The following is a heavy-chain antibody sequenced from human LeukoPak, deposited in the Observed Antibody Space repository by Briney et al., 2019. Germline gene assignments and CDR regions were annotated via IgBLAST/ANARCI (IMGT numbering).Heavy chain of an antibody. CDR3: LATVTTGNWFDP. Sequence: GSLRLSCAASGFTFSSYAMSWVRQAPGKGLEWIGSIYYSGSTYYNPSLKSRVTISVDTSKNQFSLKLSSVTAADTAVYYCLATVTTGNWFDPWGQGTLVTVSS. J-gene: IGHJ5*02. D-gene: IGHD4-11*01. CDR2: IYYSGST. CDR1: GFTFSSYA. V-gene: IGHV4-38-2*01.